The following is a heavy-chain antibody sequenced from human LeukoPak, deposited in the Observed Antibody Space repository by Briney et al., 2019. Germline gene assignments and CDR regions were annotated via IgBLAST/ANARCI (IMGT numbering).Heavy chain of an antibody. CDR1: GGSISSSSYY. CDR2: IYYSGST. J-gene: IGHJ4*02. Sequence: SETLSLTCTVSGGSISSSSYYWGWIRQPPGKGLEWIGSIYYSGSTYYNPSLKSRVTISVDTSKNQFSLKLSSVTAADTAVYYCARDRMGGSYYYFDYWGQGTLVTVSS. CDR3: ARDRMGGSYYYFDY. D-gene: IGHD1-26*01. V-gene: IGHV4-39*07.